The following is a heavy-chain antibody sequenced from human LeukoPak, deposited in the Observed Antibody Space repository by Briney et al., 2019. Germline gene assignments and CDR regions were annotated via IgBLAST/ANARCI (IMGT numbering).Heavy chain of an antibody. CDR1: GGFINSGGYY. Sequence: SETLSLTCTVSGGFINSGGYYWSWIRQHPGKGLERNGYIYYCGSTYCNPSLMSRVTISVDTSKNQFSLKLSSVTATDTAVYYCARENYYGSAKVNAFDIWGQGTMVTLSS. CDR2: IYYCGST. CDR3: ARENYYGSAKVNAFDI. D-gene: IGHD3-10*01. J-gene: IGHJ3*02. V-gene: IGHV4-31*03.